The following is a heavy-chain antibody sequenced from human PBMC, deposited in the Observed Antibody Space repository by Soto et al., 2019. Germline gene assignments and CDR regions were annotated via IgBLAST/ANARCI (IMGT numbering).Heavy chain of an antibody. CDR3: SALGV. CDR1: GFNFINAW. J-gene: IGHJ6*02. CDR2: IKSKTDGGTT. D-gene: IGHD1-26*01. V-gene: IGHV3-15*07. Sequence: EVQLVESGGGLVEPGGSLRLSCAASGFNFINAWMHWVRQAPGKGLEWVGRIKSKTDGGTTDYAAPVKGRLIISRDDSKNTLYLQINSLKMEDTAVYYCSALGVWGQGTTFTVSS.